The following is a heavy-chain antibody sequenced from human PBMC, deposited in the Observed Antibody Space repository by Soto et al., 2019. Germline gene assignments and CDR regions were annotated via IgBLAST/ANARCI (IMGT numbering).Heavy chain of an antibody. Sequence: EVQLLESGGGLVQPGGSLRLSCAASGFTFSSHSMIWIRQAPGKGLEWVSGLYGSGRGIHYADSVNGRFTVSRNNSAYAEYLKMNNVRVDDTAVYYCAKDAVAGDGVWLAHAWGRGTAVTVSS. D-gene: IGHD4-17*01. V-gene: IGHV3-23*01. CDR3: AKDAVAGDGVWLAHA. CDR2: LYGSGRGI. J-gene: IGHJ5*02. CDR1: GFTFSSHS.